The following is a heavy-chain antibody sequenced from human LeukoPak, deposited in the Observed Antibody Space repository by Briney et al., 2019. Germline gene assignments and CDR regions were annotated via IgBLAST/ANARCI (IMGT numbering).Heavy chain of an antibody. CDR2: ITPYDSYT. CDR3: ARWGTSWDPRNFDF. CDR1: GYTFTNYA. J-gene: IGHJ4*02. V-gene: IGHV1-18*01. Sequence: ASVKVSCKASGYTFTNYAITWVRQTPGQGLEWMGWITPYDSYTEYAQKFQGRVTMTRDTSTSTVYMELRSLRSDDTALYYCARWGTSWDPRNFDFWGQGTLVTVSS. D-gene: IGHD1-26*01.